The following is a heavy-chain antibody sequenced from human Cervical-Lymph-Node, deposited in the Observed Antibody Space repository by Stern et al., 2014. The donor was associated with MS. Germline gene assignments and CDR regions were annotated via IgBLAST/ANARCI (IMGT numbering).Heavy chain of an antibody. CDR2: IYAGDSYT. D-gene: IGHD4-11*01. J-gene: IGHJ4*02. V-gene: IGHV5-51*01. CDR3: ARQQDVSNYLRGFGEADH. Sequence: EVHLVESGAELKKPGESLKISCKGSGYSFTNYWIGWGRQMPGKGLEWMGSIYAGDSYTTYSPSFQGQVTISADKYISTAYLQWSSLKTSDTAMYYCARQQDVSNYLRGFGEADHWGQGTLVTVSS. CDR1: GYSFTNYW.